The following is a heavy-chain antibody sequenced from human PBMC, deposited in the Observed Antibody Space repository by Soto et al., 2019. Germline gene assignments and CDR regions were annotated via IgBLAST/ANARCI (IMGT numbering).Heavy chain of an antibody. CDR2: ISYDGSNK. CDR1: GFTFSSYG. CDR3: AKEVYCSGGSCYSGMGHYYYYGMDV. J-gene: IGHJ6*02. Sequence: SLRLSCAASGFTFSSYGMHWVRQAPGKGLEWVAVISYDGSNKYYADSVKGRFTISRDNSKNTLYLQMNSLRAEDTAVYYCAKEVYCSGGSCYSGMGHYYYYGMDVWGQGTTVTVSS. D-gene: IGHD2-15*01. V-gene: IGHV3-30*18.